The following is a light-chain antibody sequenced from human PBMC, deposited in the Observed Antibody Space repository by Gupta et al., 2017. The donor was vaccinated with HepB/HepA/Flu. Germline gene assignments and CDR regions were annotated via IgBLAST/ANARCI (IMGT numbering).Light chain of an antibody. Sequence: EIVLTQYPGTLSLSPGERATLSCRASQSVNSSYLAWYQQKPGQAPTPLIYGASSRATGIPDRFSGSGSGTDFTLTISRLEPEDFAVYYCQQYGSSPPITFGQGTRLEIK. CDR3: QQYGSSPPIT. CDR1: QSVNSSY. CDR2: GAS. V-gene: IGKV3-20*01. J-gene: IGKJ5*01.